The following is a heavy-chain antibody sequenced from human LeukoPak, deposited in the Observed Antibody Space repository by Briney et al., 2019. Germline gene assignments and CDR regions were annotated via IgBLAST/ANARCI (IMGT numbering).Heavy chain of an antibody. Sequence: PGGSLRLSCAASGFTFTAYAMNWVRQAPGKGLEWVSAISGSGGSTYYADSVKGRFTISRDNSKNTLYLQMNSLRAEDTAVYYCARAIRPALYSGYDRAGSFVGYYSMDVWGQGTTVTVSS. V-gene: IGHV3-23*01. D-gene: IGHD5-12*01. CDR3: ARAIRPALYSGYDRAGSFVGYYSMDV. CDR1: GFTFTAYA. J-gene: IGHJ6*02. CDR2: ISGSGGST.